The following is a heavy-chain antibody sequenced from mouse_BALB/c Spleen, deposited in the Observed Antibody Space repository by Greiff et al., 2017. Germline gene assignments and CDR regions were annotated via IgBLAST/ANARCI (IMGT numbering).Heavy chain of an antibody. D-gene: IGHD4-1*01. CDR1: GYTFTSYT. J-gene: IGHJ3*01. CDR2: INPSSGYT. Sequence: VQLQQSAAELARPGASVKMSCKASGYTFTSYTMHWVKQRPGQGLEWIGYINPSSGYTEYNQKFKDKTTLTADKSSSTAYMQLSSLTSEDSAVYYCARLGPWFAYWGQGTLVTVSA. V-gene: IGHV1-4*02. CDR3: ARLGPWFAY.